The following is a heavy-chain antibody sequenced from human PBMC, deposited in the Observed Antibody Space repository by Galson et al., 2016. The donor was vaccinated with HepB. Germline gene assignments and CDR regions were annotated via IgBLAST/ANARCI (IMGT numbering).Heavy chain of an antibody. CDR1: GFTFSSYG. CDR3: AKRLGLGPAGFYFDN. J-gene: IGHJ4*02. Sequence: SLRLSCAASGFTFSSYGMAWVRQAPGKGLEWVSALSGDGGSTYYAHSVRGRFTISRDISKNTLFLQMNSLRAEDTALYYCAKRLGLGPAGFYFDNWGQGTLVTVSS. V-gene: IGHV3-23*01. CDR2: LSGDGGST. D-gene: IGHD2-2*01.